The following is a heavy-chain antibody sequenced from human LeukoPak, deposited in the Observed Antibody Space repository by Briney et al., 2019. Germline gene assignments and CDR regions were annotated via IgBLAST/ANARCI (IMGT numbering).Heavy chain of an antibody. CDR3: ARDLYSSSWYLFDY. Sequence: SETLSLTCTVSGGSISSYYWSWIRQPPGKGLEWIGEIYHSGSTNYNPSLKSRVTISVDKSKNQFSLKLSSVTAADTAVYYCARDLYSSSWYLFDYWGQGTLVTVSS. V-gene: IGHV4-59*12. J-gene: IGHJ4*02. CDR1: GGSISSYY. D-gene: IGHD6-13*01. CDR2: IYHSGST.